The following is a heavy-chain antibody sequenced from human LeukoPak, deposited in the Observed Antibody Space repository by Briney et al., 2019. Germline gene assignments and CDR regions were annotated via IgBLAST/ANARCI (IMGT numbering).Heavy chain of an antibody. CDR3: ARENVLGPPLVDY. V-gene: IGHV3-21*05. CDR2: ISSSSSI. CDR1: GFTFSSYS. D-gene: IGHD3-16*01. Sequence: GGSLRLSCAASGFTFSSYSMNWVRQAPGKGLEWVSFISSSSSIYYADSVKGRLTISRDNAKNSLYLQMNSLRAEDTAVYYCARENVLGPPLVDYWGRGTLVTVSS. J-gene: IGHJ4*02.